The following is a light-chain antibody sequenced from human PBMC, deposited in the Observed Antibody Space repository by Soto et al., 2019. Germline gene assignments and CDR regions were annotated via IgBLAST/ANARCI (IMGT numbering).Light chain of an antibody. Sequence: DIQMTQSPSSLSASVGDRVTITCQASQDISNYLNWYQQKPGKAPKLLIYDASNLETVVPSRVSGSGSGTDFTFTISSLQPEDIATYYCQQYDNLWTFGQGTKVEIK. CDR2: DAS. V-gene: IGKV1-33*01. CDR3: QQYDNLWT. CDR1: QDISNY. J-gene: IGKJ1*01.